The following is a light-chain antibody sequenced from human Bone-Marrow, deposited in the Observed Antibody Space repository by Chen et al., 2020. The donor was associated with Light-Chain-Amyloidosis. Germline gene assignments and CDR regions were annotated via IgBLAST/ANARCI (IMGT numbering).Light chain of an antibody. J-gene: IGLJ3*02. CDR1: NIGSTS. CDR2: DDS. Sequence: SYVLTQPSSVSVAPGQTATIACGGNNIGSTSVHWYQQTPGQAPLLVVSDDSDRPSGIPERRPCSNAGNTATLTISRVEAGDEADYYCHVWDRSSDHPVFGGGTELTVL. V-gene: IGLV3-21*02. CDR3: HVWDRSSDHPV.